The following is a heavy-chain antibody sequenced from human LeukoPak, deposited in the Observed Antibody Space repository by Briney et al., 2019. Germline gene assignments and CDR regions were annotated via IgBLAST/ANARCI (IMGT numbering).Heavy chain of an antibody. CDR1: GFTFSSYS. Sequence: PGGSLRLSCAASGFTFSSYSMNWVRQAPRKGLEWVSSISSSSSYIYYADSVKGRFTISRDNAKNSLYLQMNSLRAEDTAVYYCARSSMVRGPFDYWGQGTLVTVSS. J-gene: IGHJ4*02. V-gene: IGHV3-21*01. CDR2: ISSSSSYI. CDR3: ARSSMVRGPFDY. D-gene: IGHD3-10*01.